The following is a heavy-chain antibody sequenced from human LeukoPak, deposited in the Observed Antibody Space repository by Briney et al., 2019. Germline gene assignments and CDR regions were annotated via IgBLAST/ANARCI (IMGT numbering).Heavy chain of an antibody. Sequence: PGGSLRLSCAASGFTFSSYGMHWVRQAPGKGLEWVAFIRYDKNNKYYADSVKGRFTISRDNSKNTMYLQLNSLRVEDTAVYYCAKPEGNFWSGFDYWGQGTLVTVSS. V-gene: IGHV3-30*02. CDR2: IRYDKNNK. CDR1: GFTFSSYG. J-gene: IGHJ4*02. CDR3: AKPEGNFWSGFDY. D-gene: IGHD3-3*01.